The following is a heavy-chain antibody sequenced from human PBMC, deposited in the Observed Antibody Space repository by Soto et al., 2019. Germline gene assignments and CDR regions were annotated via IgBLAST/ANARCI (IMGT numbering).Heavy chain of an antibody. J-gene: IGHJ4*02. V-gene: IGHV3-23*01. D-gene: IGHD3-10*01. CDR1: GFTFSSYA. CDR3: AKNLRRENMVRGFPYFDY. CDR2: ISGSGGST. Sequence: GGSLRLSCAASGFTFSSYAMSWVRQAPGKGLEWVSAISGSGGSTYYADSVKGRFTISRDNSKNTLYLQMNSLRAEDTAVYYCAKNLRRENMVRGFPYFDYWGQGTLVTVSS.